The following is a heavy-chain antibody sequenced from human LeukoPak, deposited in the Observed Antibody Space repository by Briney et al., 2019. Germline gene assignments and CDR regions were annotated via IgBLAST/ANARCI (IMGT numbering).Heavy chain of an antibody. J-gene: IGHJ5*02. CDR1: GFTFSSYS. CDR2: ISSSTSYI. V-gene: IGHV3-21*01. Sequence: PGGLLRLSCAASGFTFSSYSMNWVRQAPGKGLEWVSSISSSTSYIYYADSVKGRFTISRDNAKNSLYLQMNSLRAEDTAVYYCARDRGIAAAGTGPNWFDPWGQGALVIVSS. CDR3: ARDRGIAAAGTGPNWFDP. D-gene: IGHD6-13*01.